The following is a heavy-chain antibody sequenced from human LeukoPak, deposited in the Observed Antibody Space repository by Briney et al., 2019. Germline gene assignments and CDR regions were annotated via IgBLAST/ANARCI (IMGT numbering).Heavy chain of an antibody. Sequence: PGGSLRLSCAASGFTFSSYWMSWVRQAPGKGLEWVANIKQDGSEKNYVDSVKGRFTISRDNAKNSLYLQMNSLRTEDTAVYYCARDVGYCSSTSCYGDYFDYWGQGTLVTVSS. CDR3: ARDVGYCSSTSCYGDYFDY. CDR1: GFTFSSYW. D-gene: IGHD2-2*03. V-gene: IGHV3-7*01. CDR2: IKQDGSEK. J-gene: IGHJ4*02.